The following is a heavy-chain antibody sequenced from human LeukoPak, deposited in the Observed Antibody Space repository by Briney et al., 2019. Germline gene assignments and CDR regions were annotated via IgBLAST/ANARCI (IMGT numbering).Heavy chain of an antibody. Sequence: SETLSLTCIVSGGSISSGSYYWSWIRQPAGKGLEWIGRFYTSGSTNYNPSLKSRVTISVDTSKNQLSLKLSSVTAADTAVYYCARSGEMATISSNRVWGQGTLVTVSS. J-gene: IGHJ4*02. CDR2: FYTSGST. CDR1: GGSISSGSYY. V-gene: IGHV4-61*02. D-gene: IGHD5-24*01. CDR3: ARSGEMATISSNRV.